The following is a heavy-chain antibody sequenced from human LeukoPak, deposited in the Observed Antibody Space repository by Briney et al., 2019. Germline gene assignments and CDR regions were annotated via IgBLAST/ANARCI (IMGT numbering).Heavy chain of an antibody. J-gene: IGHJ4*02. D-gene: IGHD3-10*01. CDR2: IIPIFGTA. CDR1: GYTFTGYY. CDR3: ARALGFGELPIDY. V-gene: IGHV1-69*13. Sequence: GASVKVSCKASGYTFTGYYMHWMRQAPGQGLEWMGGIIPIFGTANYAQKFQGRVTITADESTSTAYMELSSLRSEDTAVYYCARALGFGELPIDYWGQGTLVTVSS.